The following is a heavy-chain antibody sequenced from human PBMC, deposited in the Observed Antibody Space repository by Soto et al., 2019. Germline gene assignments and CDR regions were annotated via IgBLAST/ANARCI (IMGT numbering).Heavy chain of an antibody. Sequence: QVQLVQSGGEVKKPGASVKLSCTASGYTFTSYGISWVRQAPGQGLEWMGWISAYNGKTTYAQNVQGRVTMTTDTSTRTADMDLRSLRPDDTAVYYCARGGDVNYYHGMDVWGQGTTVTVSS. V-gene: IGHV1-18*01. D-gene: IGHD5-12*01. CDR3: ARGGDVNYYHGMDV. CDR1: GYTFTSYG. CDR2: ISAYNGKT. J-gene: IGHJ6*02.